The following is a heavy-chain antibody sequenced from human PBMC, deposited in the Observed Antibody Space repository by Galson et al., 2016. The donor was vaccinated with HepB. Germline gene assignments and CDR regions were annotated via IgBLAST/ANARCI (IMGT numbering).Heavy chain of an antibody. CDR2: VYYTGST. D-gene: IGHD2-21*02. CDR1: GGSINRYS. J-gene: IGHJ4*02. CDR3: AGAVVTSTYSYYFDY. Sequence: SETLSLTCTVSGGSINRYSWGWLRQPPGKGLEWIGYVYYTGSTNYNPSLESRVTISVDTSKNQFSLRLTSVSAADTAVYFCAGAVVTSTYSYYFDYWGQGILVTVSS. V-gene: IGHV4-59*01.